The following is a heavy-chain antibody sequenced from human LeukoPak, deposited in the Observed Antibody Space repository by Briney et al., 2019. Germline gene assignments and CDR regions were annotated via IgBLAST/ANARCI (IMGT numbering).Heavy chain of an antibody. Sequence: GGSLRLSCAASGFTFSSYWMHWVRQAPGKGLVWVSRIDSDGSSRTYADSVKGRFTLSRDNAKNSLHLQMNSLRVEDTAVYYCAKNGGPHGMDVWGQGTTVTVSS. CDR3: AKNGGPHGMDV. V-gene: IGHV3-74*01. J-gene: IGHJ6*02. CDR2: IDSDGSSR. D-gene: IGHD3-16*01. CDR1: GFTFSSYW.